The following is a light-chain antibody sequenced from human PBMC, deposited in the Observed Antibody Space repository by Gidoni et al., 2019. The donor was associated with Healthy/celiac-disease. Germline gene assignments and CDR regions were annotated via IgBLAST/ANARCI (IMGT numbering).Light chain of an antibody. J-gene: IGKJ2*01. CDR1: QSVSSY. Sequence: EIVLTQSPATLSLSPGERATLSCRASQSVSSYLAWYQQKPGQAPRLLIYDASNRATGIPARFSGSGSGTDFTLTISSLEPEDFAVYYCQQRSNWPPEGVQYTFGQGTKLEIK. CDR2: DAS. CDR3: QQRSNWPPEGVQYT. V-gene: IGKV3-11*01.